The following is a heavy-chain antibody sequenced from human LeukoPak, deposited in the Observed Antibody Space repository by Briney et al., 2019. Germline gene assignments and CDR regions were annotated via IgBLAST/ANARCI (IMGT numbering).Heavy chain of an antibody. CDR3: AREEFQSWYFDL. V-gene: IGHV4-31*03. J-gene: IGHJ2*01. CDR2: IYYSGST. D-gene: IGHD2-21*01. Sequence: SETLSLTCTVSGGSISSGGYYWSWIRQHPGKGLEWIGYIYYSGSTYYNPSLKSRVTISVDTSKNQFSLKLSSVTAADTAVYYCAREEFQSWYFDLWGRGTLVAVSS. CDR1: GGSISSGGYY.